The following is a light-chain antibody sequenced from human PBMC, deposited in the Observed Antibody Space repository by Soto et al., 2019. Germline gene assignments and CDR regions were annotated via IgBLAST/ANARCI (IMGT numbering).Light chain of an antibody. V-gene: IGKV3-15*01. Sequence: EIVMTQSPATLSVSPGERATLSCRASQSVVSFLAWFQQKPGQAPRLLIYGTSTRATGIPARFSGSGSGTEFTLTITSLQSEDFAVYYCQQYNDWPFTFGPGTKVDIK. J-gene: IGKJ3*01. CDR2: GTS. CDR3: QQYNDWPFT. CDR1: QSVVSF.